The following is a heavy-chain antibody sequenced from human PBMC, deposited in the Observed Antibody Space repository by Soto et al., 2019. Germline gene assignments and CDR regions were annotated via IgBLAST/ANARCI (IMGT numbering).Heavy chain of an antibody. CDR2: MNPKSGYT. V-gene: IGHV1-8*01. CDR3: ASVMGSVDY. D-gene: IGHD1-26*01. J-gene: IGHJ4*02. Sequence: QVQLVQSGAEVKKPGTSVRISCKTSGYTFSNYDINWVRQAAGQGLEWMGWMNPKSGYTGSARKFQGRVTMTRDTSMTPAYMELSSLRAEDTAVYYCASVMGSVDYWGQGTLVTVSS. CDR1: GYTFSNYD.